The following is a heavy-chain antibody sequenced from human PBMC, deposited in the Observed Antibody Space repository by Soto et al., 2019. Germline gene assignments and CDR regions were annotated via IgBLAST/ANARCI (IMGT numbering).Heavy chain of an antibody. Sequence: SGPTLVNPTQTLTLTCTFSGFSLSTSGVGVGWIRQPPGKALEWLALIYWDDDKRNSPSLKSRLTITKDTSKNQVVLTMTNMDPMDTATYYCARSTSSRTLDYWGQGTLVTVSS. V-gene: IGHV2-5*02. CDR3: ARSTSSRTLDY. CDR2: IYWDDDK. CDR1: GFSLSTSGVG. J-gene: IGHJ4*02.